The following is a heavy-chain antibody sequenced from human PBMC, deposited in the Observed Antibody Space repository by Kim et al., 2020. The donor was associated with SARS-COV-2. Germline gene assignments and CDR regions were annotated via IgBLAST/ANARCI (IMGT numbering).Heavy chain of an antibody. J-gene: IGHJ3*02. D-gene: IGHD3-10*01. CDR2: IYYSGST. CDR3: ARELGSGSYYQDAFDI. V-gene: IGHV4-59*13. CDR1: CGSISSYY. Sequence: SETLSLTCTVSCGSISSYYWSWIRQPPGKGLEWIGYIYYSGSTNYNPSLKSRVTISVYTSKNQFSLKLSSVTAADTAVYYCARELGSGSYYQDAFDIWGQGTMVTVSS.